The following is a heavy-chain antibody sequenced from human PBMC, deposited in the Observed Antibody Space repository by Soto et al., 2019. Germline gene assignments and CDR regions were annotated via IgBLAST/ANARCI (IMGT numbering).Heavy chain of an antibody. CDR1: GYTFTSYN. D-gene: IGHD5-12*01. J-gene: IGHJ5*02. Sequence: ASVKVSCKASGYTFTSYNINWVRQATGQGLEWMGWMNPNSGNTGYAQKFQGRVTMTRNTSISTAYMELSSLRSEDTAVYYCARSMDSGYDLGSWGQGTLVTVSS. V-gene: IGHV1-8*01. CDR3: ARSMDSGYDLGS. CDR2: MNPNSGNT.